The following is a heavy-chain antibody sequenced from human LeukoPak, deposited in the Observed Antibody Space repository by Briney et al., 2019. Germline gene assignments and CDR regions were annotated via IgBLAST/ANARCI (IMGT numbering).Heavy chain of an antibody. CDR2: INHSGST. V-gene: IGHV4-34*01. CDR1: GVSFSGYY. J-gene: IGHJ4*02. CDR3: ARGRWLVLDY. D-gene: IGHD6-19*01. Sequence: SETLSLTCAVYGVSFSGYYWSWIRQPPGKGLEWIGEINHSGSTNYNPSLKSQVTISVDTSKNQFSLKLSSVTAADTAVYYCARGRWLVLDYWGQGTLVTVSS.